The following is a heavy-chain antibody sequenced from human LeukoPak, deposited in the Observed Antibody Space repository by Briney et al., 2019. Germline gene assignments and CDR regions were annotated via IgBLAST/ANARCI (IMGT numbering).Heavy chain of an antibody. V-gene: IGHV4-34*01. CDR3: ARGRDGYNYCY. Sequence: SETLSLTCAVYGGSFSGYYWSWIRQPPGKGLEWIGEINHSGSTNYNPSLKSRVTISVDTSKNQFSLKLSSVTAADTAVYYCARGRDGYNYCYWGQGTLVTVSS. CDR2: INHSGST. J-gene: IGHJ4*02. CDR1: GGSFSGYY. D-gene: IGHD5-24*01.